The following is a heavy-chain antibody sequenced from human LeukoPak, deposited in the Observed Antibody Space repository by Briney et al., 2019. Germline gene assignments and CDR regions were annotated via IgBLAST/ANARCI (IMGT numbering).Heavy chain of an antibody. Sequence: GGSLRLSXAASGFTFSSYGMHWVRQVPGKGLEWVAFIWYDGSHTYYADSVKGRFTISRDNSKNTLYLQMNSLRAEDTAVYYCAKRADFWSGYSSGYYFDYWGQGTLVTVSS. CDR2: IWYDGSHT. CDR1: GFTFSSYG. V-gene: IGHV3-30*02. CDR3: AKRADFWSGYSSGYYFDY. J-gene: IGHJ4*02. D-gene: IGHD3-3*01.